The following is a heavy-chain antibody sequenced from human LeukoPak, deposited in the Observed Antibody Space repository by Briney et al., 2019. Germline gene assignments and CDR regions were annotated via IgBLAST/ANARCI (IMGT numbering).Heavy chain of an antibody. Sequence: APVKVSCKASGYTFTGYYIHWVRQAPGQGLEWMGWVNPNSGDTSYAQKFQGRVTMTRDTSISTAYMDLSSLRSDDTAVYYCARGADAEYFQHWGQGTLVTVSS. CDR1: GYTFTGYY. CDR3: ARGADAEYFQH. CDR2: VNPNSGDT. J-gene: IGHJ1*01. V-gene: IGHV1-2*02.